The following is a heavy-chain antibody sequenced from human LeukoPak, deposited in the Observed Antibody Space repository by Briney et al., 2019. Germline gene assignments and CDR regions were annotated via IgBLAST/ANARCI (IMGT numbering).Heavy chain of an antibody. V-gene: IGHV4-59*01. CDR3: ARYSHSSGYYPYYFDY. CDR2: IYYSGST. Sequence: KPSETLSLTCTVSGGSISSYYWSWIRQPPGKGLEWIGYIYYSGSTNYNPSLKSRVTISVDTSKNQFSLKLSSVTAADTAVYYCARYSHSSGYYPYYFDYWGQGTLVTVSS. CDR1: GGSISSYY. J-gene: IGHJ4*02. D-gene: IGHD3-22*01.